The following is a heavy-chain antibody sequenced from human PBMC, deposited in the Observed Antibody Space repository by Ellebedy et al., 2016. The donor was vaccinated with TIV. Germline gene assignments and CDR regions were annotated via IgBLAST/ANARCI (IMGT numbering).Heavy chain of an antibody. D-gene: IGHD3-10*01. J-gene: IGHJ4*02. CDR3: ALTMVRGVFNY. CDR2: IDWDDDK. CDR1: GFSLSTSGMR. V-gene: IGHV2-70*04. Sequence: SGPTLVKPPQPLTLTCTFSGFSLSTSGMRVSWIRQPPGKALEWLARIDWDDDKFYSTSLKTRLTISKDTSKNQVVLTMTNMDPVDTATYYCALTMVRGVFNYWGQGTLVTVSS.